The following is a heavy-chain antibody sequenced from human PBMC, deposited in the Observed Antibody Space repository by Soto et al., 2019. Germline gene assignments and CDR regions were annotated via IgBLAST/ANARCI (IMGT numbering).Heavy chain of an antibody. CDR1: GFIFTRND. CDR3: AKDKALGN. V-gene: IGHV3-23*01. CDR2: ISESGGRT. Sequence: GGSLRLSCVASGFIFTRNDISWVRQAPGKGLEWVSEISESGGRTYYADSVRGRFTISRDESKNTLHLQMNSLTAEDTAIYYCAKDKALGNWGQGTMVTVSS. J-gene: IGHJ3*02.